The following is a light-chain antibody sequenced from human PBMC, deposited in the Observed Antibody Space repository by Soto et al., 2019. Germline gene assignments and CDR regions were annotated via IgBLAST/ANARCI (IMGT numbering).Light chain of an antibody. CDR3: QQYGSSPPVT. CDR2: ETS. Sequence: EIVLTQSPGTLSLSPGERATLSCRASQSVSSGYLAWYQQKPGQPPRVLIYETSSRATGIPDRFSGSGSGTDFTLTISSLEPEDFAVYYCQQYGSSPPVTFGPGXXVDIK. V-gene: IGKV3-20*01. CDR1: QSVSSGY. J-gene: IGKJ3*01.